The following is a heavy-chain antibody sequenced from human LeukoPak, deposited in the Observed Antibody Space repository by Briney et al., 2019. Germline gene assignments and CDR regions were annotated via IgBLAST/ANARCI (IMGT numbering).Heavy chain of an antibody. D-gene: IGHD3-3*01. CDR1: GGSISSYC. CDR3: ARSTIFGVAPYYFDY. V-gene: IGHV4-59*08. CDR2: IYYSGST. J-gene: IGHJ4*02. Sequence: SETLSLTCTVSGGSISSYCWSWIRQPPGKGLEWIGYIYYSGSTNYNPSLKSRVSISVDTSKNQFSLKLSSVTAADTAVYYCARSTIFGVAPYYFDYWGQGTLVTVSS.